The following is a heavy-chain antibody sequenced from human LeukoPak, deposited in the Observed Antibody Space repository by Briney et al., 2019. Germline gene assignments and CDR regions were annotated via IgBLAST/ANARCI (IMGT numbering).Heavy chain of an antibody. CDR1: GGSISSYY. CDR2: IFYSGYT. J-gene: IGHJ4*02. V-gene: IGHV4-59*01. CDR3: ARGDYGGNSVDY. D-gene: IGHD4-23*01. Sequence: SETLSLTCTVSGGSISSYYWSWIRQPPGKGLEWIGYIFYSGYTNYNPSLKSRVTISVDTSKNQISLKLSSVTAADTAVYYCARGDYGGNSVDYWGQGTLVTVSS.